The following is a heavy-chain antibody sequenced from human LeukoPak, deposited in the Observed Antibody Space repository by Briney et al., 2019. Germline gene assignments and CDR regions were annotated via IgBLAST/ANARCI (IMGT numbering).Heavy chain of an antibody. CDR2: ISSSSSYL. Sequence: GGSLRLSCGASGFTFEDYAMHGLRQAPGKGLEGVSSISSSSSYLYYADSVKGRFTISRDNAKNSLYLQMTSPRAEDPAVYYCAKVAAAIVILGWFDPWGQGTLVTVSS. CDR3: AKVAAAIVILGWFDP. V-gene: IGHV3-21*01. J-gene: IGHJ5*02. CDR1: GFTFEDYA. D-gene: IGHD6-13*01.